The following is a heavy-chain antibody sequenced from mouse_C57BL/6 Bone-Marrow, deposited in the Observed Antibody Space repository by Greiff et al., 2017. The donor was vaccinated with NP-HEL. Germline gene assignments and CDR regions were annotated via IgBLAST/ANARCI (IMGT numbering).Heavy chain of an antibody. V-gene: IGHV1-55*01. CDR2: IYPGRGST. D-gene: IGHD1-1*01. Sequence: QVQLQQPGAELVKPGASVKMSCKASGYTFTSYWITWVKQRPGQGLEWIGDIYPGRGSTNYNEKFKSKATLTVDTSSSTAYMQLSSLTSEYSAVYFSARSGDYYYGSSRYFDVWGTGTTVTVSS. CDR3: ARSGDYYYGSSRYFDV. CDR1: GYTFTSYW. J-gene: IGHJ1*03.